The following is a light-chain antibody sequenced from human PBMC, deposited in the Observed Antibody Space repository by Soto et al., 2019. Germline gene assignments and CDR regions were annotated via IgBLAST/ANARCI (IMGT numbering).Light chain of an antibody. V-gene: IGLV1-40*01. Sequence: QSVLTQPPSVSGAPGQRVIISCSGSSSNIGAPFDVHWYQQVPGSAPKIVISANDNRPSGVPGRFSGSKSGTSASLAITGLQAEDEADYFCQSYDNSLSGWVFGGGTKVTVL. CDR1: SSNIGAPFD. CDR3: QSYDNSLSGWV. J-gene: IGLJ3*02. CDR2: AND.